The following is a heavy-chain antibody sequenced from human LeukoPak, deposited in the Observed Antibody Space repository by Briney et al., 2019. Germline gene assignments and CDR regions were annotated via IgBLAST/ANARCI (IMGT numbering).Heavy chain of an antibody. J-gene: IGHJ4*02. Sequence: GGSLRLSCAVSGFTFSSYAMSWVRQAPGKGLEWVSAISGSGGSTYYADSVKGRFTISRDNSKNTLYLQMNSLRAEDTAVYYCAKVDYYGSGIDYWGQGTLVTVSS. V-gene: IGHV3-23*01. CDR3: AKVDYYGSGIDY. CDR1: GFTFSSYA. D-gene: IGHD3-10*01. CDR2: ISGSGGST.